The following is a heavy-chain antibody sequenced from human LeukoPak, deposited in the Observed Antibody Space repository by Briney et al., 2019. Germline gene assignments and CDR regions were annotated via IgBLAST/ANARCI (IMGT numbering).Heavy chain of an antibody. J-gene: IGHJ4*02. V-gene: IGHV4-39*01. CDR3: ASLRERSYYARGFDY. Sequence: PSETLSLTCTVSGGSIRSSSYYWGWIRQPPGKGLEWIGSIYYSGSTYYNPSLKSRVTISVDTSKSQFSLKLCSVTAANTAVYYCASLRERSYYARGFDYWGQGTLDTVSS. CDR2: IYYSGST. D-gene: IGHD1-26*01. CDR1: GGSIRSSSYY.